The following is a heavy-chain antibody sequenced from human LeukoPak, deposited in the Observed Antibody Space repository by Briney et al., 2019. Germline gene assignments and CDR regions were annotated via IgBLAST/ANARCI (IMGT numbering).Heavy chain of an antibody. CDR1: GYTFASYG. Sequence: ASVKVSCKASGYTFASYGISWVRQAPGQGLEWMGWISGYNGDTDYAQKLQGRVTMTTDTSTSTAYMELRSLRSDDTAMYYCAREVAPYCSSTNCYYAFDIWGQGTMVTVSS. V-gene: IGHV1-18*04. J-gene: IGHJ3*02. CDR3: AREVAPYCSSTNCYYAFDI. CDR2: ISGYNGDT. D-gene: IGHD2-2*01.